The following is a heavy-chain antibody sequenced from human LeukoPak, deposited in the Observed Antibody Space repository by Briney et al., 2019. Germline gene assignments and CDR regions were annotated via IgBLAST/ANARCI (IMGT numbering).Heavy chain of an antibody. V-gene: IGHV3-30*02. CDR1: GFTFSSYG. CDR2: IRYDGSNK. Sequence: GGSLRLSCAASGFTFSSYGMHWVRQAPGKGLEWVAFIRYDGSNKYYADSVKGRFTISRDNSKNTLYLQMNSLRAEDTAVYYCAKEPFPPIVVVPAAIVDWGQGTLVTVSS. CDR3: AKEPFPPIVVVPAAIVD. D-gene: IGHD2-2*01. J-gene: IGHJ4*02.